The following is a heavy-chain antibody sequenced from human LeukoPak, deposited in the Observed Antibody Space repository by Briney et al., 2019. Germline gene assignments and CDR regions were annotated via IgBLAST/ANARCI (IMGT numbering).Heavy chain of an antibody. D-gene: IGHD2-15*01. Sequence: GGSLRLSCAASGFTFSDYYMSWIRQAPGKGLEWVSYISSSGSTIYYADSVRGRFTISRDNAKNSLYLQMNSLRAEDTAVYYCARDADRYCSGGSCYSIDYWGQGTLVTVSS. CDR2: ISSSGSTI. V-gene: IGHV3-11*01. CDR3: ARDADRYCSGGSCYSIDY. J-gene: IGHJ4*02. CDR1: GFTFSDYY.